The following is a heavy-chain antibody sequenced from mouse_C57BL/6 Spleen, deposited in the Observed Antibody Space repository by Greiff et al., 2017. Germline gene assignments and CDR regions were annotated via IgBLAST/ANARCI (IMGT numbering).Heavy chain of an antibody. J-gene: IGHJ2*01. CDR2: IDPEDGDT. Sequence: VQLQQSGAELVRPGASVKLSCTASGFNIKDYYMHWVKQRPEQGLEWIGRIDPEDGDTEYAPKFQGKATMTADTSSNPAYLQLSSLTSEDTAVYYCTTAFDYGTYFDYWGQGTTLTVSS. CDR1: GFNIKDYY. V-gene: IGHV14-1*01. CDR3: TTAFDYGTYFDY. D-gene: IGHD2-4*01.